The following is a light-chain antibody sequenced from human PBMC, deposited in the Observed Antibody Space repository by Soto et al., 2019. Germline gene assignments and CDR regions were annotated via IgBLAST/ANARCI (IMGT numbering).Light chain of an antibody. CDR2: AAS. V-gene: IGKV3D-7*01. CDR3: QQDYNLPT. Sequence: EIVMTQSPATLSLSPGERATLSCRASQSVSSSYISWYQKKPGQAPRLLIYAASTRATGIPARFSGSGSGTDFTLSVSSLQPEDFAVYFCQQDYNLPTFGQGTKVDIK. CDR1: QSVSSSY. J-gene: IGKJ2*01.